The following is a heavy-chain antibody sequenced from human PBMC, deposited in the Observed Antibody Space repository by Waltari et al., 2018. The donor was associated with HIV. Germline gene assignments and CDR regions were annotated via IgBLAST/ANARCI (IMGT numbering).Heavy chain of an antibody. CDR3: ATSRTFDY. CDR2: IKRDGSST. CDR1: GFTFSSYW. V-gene: IGHV3-74*01. Sequence: EVQLVESGGGLVQPGGSLRLSCAASGFTFSSYWMHWVRQVPGKGLIWVSRIKRDGSSTSYADSVKGRFTISRDNAKNTQYLQMNSLRAEDTAVYYCATSRTFDYWGQGTLVTVSS. J-gene: IGHJ4*02.